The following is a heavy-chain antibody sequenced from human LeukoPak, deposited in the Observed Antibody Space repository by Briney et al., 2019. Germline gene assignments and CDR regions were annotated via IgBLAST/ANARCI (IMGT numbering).Heavy chain of an antibody. CDR2: INPNSGGT. Sequence: GASVKVSCKASGYTFTGYYMHWVRQAPGQGLEWMGWINPNSGGTNYAQKFQGRVTMTRDTSISTAYMELSRLRSDDTAVHYCARRGLRFLEWLPLDYWGQGTLVTVSP. CDR1: GYTFTGYY. D-gene: IGHD3-3*01. J-gene: IGHJ4*02. V-gene: IGHV1-2*02. CDR3: ARRGLRFLEWLPLDY.